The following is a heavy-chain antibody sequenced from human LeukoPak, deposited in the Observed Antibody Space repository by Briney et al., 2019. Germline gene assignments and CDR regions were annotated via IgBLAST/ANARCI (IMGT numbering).Heavy chain of an antibody. CDR1: GFTFSSYA. CDR3: AKVSDYDSSGYSRADKYFDY. CDR2: ISGSGGST. J-gene: IGHJ4*02. Sequence: GGSLRLSCAASGFTFSSYAMSWVRQAPGKGLEWVAAISGSGGSTYYADSVKGRFTISRDNPKNTLYLQMNSLRAEDTAVYYCAKVSDYDSSGYSRADKYFDYWGQGTLVTVSS. V-gene: IGHV3-23*01. D-gene: IGHD3-22*01.